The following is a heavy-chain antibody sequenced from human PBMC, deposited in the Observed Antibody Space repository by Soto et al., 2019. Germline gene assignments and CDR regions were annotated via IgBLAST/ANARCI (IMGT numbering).Heavy chain of an antibody. D-gene: IGHD5-18*01. J-gene: IGHJ4*02. CDR2: IYYSGST. Sequence: SETLSLTCTVSGGSVSSGSYYWSWIRQPPGKGLEWIGYIYYSGSTNYNPSLKSRVTISVDTSKNQFSLKLSSVTAADTAVYYCARSRDPAMVKVFDYWGQGTLVTVSS. CDR3: ARSRDPAMVKVFDY. CDR1: GGSVSSGSYY. V-gene: IGHV4-61*01.